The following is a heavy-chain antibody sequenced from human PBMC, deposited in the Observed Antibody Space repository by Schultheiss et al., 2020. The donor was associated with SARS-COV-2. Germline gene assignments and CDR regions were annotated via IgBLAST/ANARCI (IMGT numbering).Heavy chain of an antibody. CDR3: AREGTTSGYYYY. CDR2: ISAYNGNT. CDR1: GYTFTSYG. J-gene: IGHJ4*02. Sequence: ASVKVSCKASGYTFTSYGISWVRQAPGQGLEWMGWISAYNGNTNYAQKLQGRVTMTTDTSTSTAYMELSSLRSEDTAVYYCAREGTTSGYYYYWGQGILVTVSS. D-gene: IGHD3-22*01. V-gene: IGHV1-18*01.